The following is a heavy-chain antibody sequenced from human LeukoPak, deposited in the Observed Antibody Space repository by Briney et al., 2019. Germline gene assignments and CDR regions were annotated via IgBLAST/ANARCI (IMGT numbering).Heavy chain of an antibody. CDR2: INSDARST. J-gene: IGHJ4*02. Sequence: PGGSLRLSCAASGFTFSNYWMHWVRQAPGKGLVWVSRINSDARSTSYADSVKGRFTISRDNAKNTLYLQMNSLKTEDTAVYYCTTYQSWGQGTLVTVSS. V-gene: IGHV3-74*01. CDR3: TTYQS. CDR1: GFTFSNYW. D-gene: IGHD1-14*01.